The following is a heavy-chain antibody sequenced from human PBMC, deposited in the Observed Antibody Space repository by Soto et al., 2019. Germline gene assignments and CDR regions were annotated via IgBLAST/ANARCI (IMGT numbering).Heavy chain of an antibody. Sequence: QVQLVESGGGVVQPGRSLRLSCAASGFAFGSYGMHWVRQAPGKGLEWVALISYDGSNEYYADSVKGRFTISRDNSKNTLDLQMNSLRADDTAVYYCAKDGNVYTSGWYAPSLDYWGQGTLVTVSS. CDR2: ISYDGSNE. D-gene: IGHD6-19*01. J-gene: IGHJ4*02. CDR1: GFAFGSYG. V-gene: IGHV3-30*18. CDR3: AKDGNVYTSGWYAPSLDY.